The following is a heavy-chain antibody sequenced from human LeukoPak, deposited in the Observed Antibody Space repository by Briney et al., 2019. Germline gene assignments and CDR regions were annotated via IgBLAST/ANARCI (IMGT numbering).Heavy chain of an antibody. CDR3: ARGSGTSKAVFDY. CDR2: ISSSSSYI. J-gene: IGHJ4*02. CDR1: GFTFSSYS. V-gene: IGHV3-21*01. D-gene: IGHD3-3*01. Sequence: GGSLRLSCAASGFTFSSYSMNWVRQAPGKGLEWVSSISSSSSYIYYADSVKGRFTISRDNAKNSLYLQMNSLRAEDTAVYYCARGSGTSKAVFDYWGQGTLSPSPQ.